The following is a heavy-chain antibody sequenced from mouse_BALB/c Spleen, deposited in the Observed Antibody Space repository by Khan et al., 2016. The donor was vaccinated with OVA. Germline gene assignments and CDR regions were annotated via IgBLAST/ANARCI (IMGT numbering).Heavy chain of an antibody. CDR1: GYTFTDYA. CDR2: ISTYYGDV. D-gene: IGHD1-1*02. J-gene: IGHJ3*01. CDR3: ARGGKFAY. Sequence: QVRLQQSGAELVRPGVSVKISCKGAGYTFTDYAMHWVKQSHAKSLEWIGVISTYYGDVDYSQKFKGKATMTVDRSSSTAYMELARLTSEDSAIXYCARGGKFAYWGQGTLVTVSA. V-gene: IGHV1S137*01.